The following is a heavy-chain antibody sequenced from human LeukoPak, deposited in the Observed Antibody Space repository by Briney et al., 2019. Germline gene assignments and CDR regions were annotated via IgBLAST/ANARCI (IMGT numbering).Heavy chain of an antibody. J-gene: IGHJ6*03. CDR3: AREFYYYMDL. Sequence: PSETLSLTCTVSGGSISSSSYYWGWICQPPGKGLEWIGSFYYSGSTHYNPSLKSRLTISVDTSKNQFSLKLSSVTAADTAVYYCAREFYYYMDLWGKGTTVTISS. V-gene: IGHV4-39*07. CDR2: FYYSGST. CDR1: GGSISSSSYY.